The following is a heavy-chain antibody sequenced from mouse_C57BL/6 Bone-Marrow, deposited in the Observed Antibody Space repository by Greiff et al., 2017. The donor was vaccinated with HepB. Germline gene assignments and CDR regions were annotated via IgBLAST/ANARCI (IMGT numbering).Heavy chain of an antibody. D-gene: IGHD2-2*01. J-gene: IGHJ3*01. CDR2: ISDGGSYT. V-gene: IGHV5-4*03. Sequence: EVKLVESGGGLVKPGGSLKLSCAASGFTFSSYAMSWVRQTPEKRLEWVATISDGGSYTYYPDNVKGRFTISRENAKNNLYLQMSHLKSEDTAMYYCARGGYEGAWFAYWGQGTLVTVSA. CDR3: ARGGYEGAWFAY. CDR1: GFTFSSYA.